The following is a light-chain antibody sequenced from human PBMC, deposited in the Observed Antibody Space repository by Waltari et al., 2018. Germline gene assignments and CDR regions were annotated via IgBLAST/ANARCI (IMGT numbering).Light chain of an antibody. CDR1: QSISSY. CDR2: WAS. V-gene: IGKV1-39*01. Sequence: DIQMTQSPSSLSASVGDRVTITCRASQSISSYLNWYQQKPGQPPMLLISWASTRESGVPDRFSGSGSGTDFTLTISSLQAEDFATYFCQASYTTPYSFGQGTKVEIK. J-gene: IGKJ2*03. CDR3: QASYTTPYS.